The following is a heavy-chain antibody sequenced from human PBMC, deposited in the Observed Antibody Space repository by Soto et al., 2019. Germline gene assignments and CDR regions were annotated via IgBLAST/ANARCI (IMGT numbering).Heavy chain of an antibody. CDR2: ISSSSSTI. V-gene: IGHV3-48*02. CDR3: ASQATPYFDL. CDR1: GFTFSSYS. Sequence: EVQLVESGGGLVQPGGSLRLSCAASGFTFSSYSMNWVRQAAGKGLEWVSYISSSSSTIYYADSVKGRFTISRDNAKNSLYLQMNSLRDEDTAVYYCASQATPYFDLWGRGTLVTASS. D-gene: IGHD5-12*01. J-gene: IGHJ2*01.